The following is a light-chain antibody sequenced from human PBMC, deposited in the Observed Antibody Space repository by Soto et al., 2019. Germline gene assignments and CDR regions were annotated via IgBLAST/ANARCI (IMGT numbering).Light chain of an antibody. CDR3: QQYGRSPRFT. J-gene: IGKJ4*01. Sequence: EIVLTQSPGTLSLSPGERATLSCRASQSVSSSYLAWYQQKPGQAPRLLIYGASSRATGIPDRFSGSGSGTGFTLAISRLEPEGFAVYYCQQYGRSPRFTFGGGTKVEIK. CDR2: GAS. V-gene: IGKV3-20*01. CDR1: QSVSSSY.